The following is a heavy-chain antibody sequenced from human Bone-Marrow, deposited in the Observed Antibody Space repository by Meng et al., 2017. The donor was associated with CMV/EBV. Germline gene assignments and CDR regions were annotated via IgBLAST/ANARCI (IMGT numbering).Heavy chain of an antibody. CDR3: ARDHRTYSSSWYVYYYYGMDV. Sequence: ASVKVSCKASGYTFTDFYMHWVRQAPGQGLQWMGWINPNSGDTNYAQKFQGRVTMTRDTSISTAYMELNSLRSDDTAVYYCARDHRTYSSSWYVYYYYGMDVWGQGTTVTVSS. CDR2: INPNSGDT. J-gene: IGHJ6*02. D-gene: IGHD6-13*01. CDR1: GYTFTDFY. V-gene: IGHV1-2*02.